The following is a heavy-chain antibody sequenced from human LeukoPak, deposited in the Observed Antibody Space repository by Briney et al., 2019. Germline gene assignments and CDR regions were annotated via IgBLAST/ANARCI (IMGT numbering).Heavy chain of an antibody. J-gene: IGHJ4*02. CDR3: ARSKGATFGY. V-gene: IGHV4-34*01. CDR2: INHSGST. CDR1: GGSFSGYY. D-gene: IGHD1-26*01. Sequence: SGTLSLTCAVYGGSFSGYYWSWIRQPPGKGLEWIGEINHSGSTNYNPSLKSRLTISVDTSKNQLFLKLSSVTAADTAVYYCARSKGATFGYWGQGTLVTVSS.